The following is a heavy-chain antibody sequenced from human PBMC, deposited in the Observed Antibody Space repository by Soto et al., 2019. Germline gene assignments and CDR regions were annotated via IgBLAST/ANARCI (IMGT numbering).Heavy chain of an antibody. J-gene: IGHJ4*02. CDR3: AHCRGGVASF. V-gene: IGHV2-5*02. CDR1: GFSLSTRDVG. Sequence: QITLNESGPTLVKPTQTITLTCTFSGFSLSTRDVGVGWIRQPPGKALEWLGVIYWDDDKSYSPSLKSRLTITKDTSKNQVVLRMTNMDPVDTATYYCAHCRGGVASFWGQGTLVTVSS. D-gene: IGHD3-16*01. CDR2: IYWDDDK.